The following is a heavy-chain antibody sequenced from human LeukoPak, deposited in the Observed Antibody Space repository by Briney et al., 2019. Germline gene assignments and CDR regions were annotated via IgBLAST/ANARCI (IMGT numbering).Heavy chain of an antibody. CDR3: ARDSQVHDSLGY. J-gene: IGHJ4*02. CDR2: IIPIFGTA. V-gene: IGHV1-69*13. CDR1: GGTFSSYA. D-gene: IGHD3-22*01. Sequence: PVKVSCKASGGTFSSYAISWVRQAPGQGLEWMGGIIPIFGTANYAQKFQGRVTITADESTSTAYMELSSLRSEDTAVYYCARDSQVHDSLGYWGQGTLVTVSS.